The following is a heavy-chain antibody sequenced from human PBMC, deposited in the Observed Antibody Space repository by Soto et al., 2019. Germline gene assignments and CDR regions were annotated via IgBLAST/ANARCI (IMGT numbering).Heavy chain of an antibody. CDR1: GGTFSSYT. Sequence: SVKVSCKASGGTFSSYTISWVRQAPGQGLEWMGRIIPILGIANYAQKFQGRVTITADKSTSTAYMELSSLRSEDTAVYYCARGRVLIVVVPAAIYYYYMDVWGKGTTVTVSS. D-gene: IGHD2-2*02. J-gene: IGHJ6*03. CDR3: ARGRVLIVVVPAAIYYYYMDV. V-gene: IGHV1-69*02. CDR2: IIPILGIA.